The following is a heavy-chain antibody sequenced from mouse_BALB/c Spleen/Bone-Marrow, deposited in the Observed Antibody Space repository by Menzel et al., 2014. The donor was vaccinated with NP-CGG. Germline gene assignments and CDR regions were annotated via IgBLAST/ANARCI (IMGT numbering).Heavy chain of an antibody. CDR3: AKRGYGVAMDY. V-gene: IGHV1-67*01. CDR1: GYRFTDYA. D-gene: IGHD1-2*01. J-gene: IGHJ4*01. CDR2: ISTYYGNT. Sequence: QVQLQQSGPELVRPGVSVKISCKGSGYRFTDYAMHWVKQSHAKSLEWIGVISTYYGNTKYNQKFKGKATMTVDKSSSTAYMELARLTSEDSAVYYCAKRGYGVAMDYWGQGTSVTVSS.